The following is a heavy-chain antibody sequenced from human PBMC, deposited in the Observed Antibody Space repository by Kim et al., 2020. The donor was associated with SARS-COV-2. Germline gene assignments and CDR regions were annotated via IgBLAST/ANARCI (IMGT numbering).Heavy chain of an antibody. CDR3: ANFPYDYVWGSYRVKDRDY. J-gene: IGHJ4*02. V-gene: IGHV3-23*01. D-gene: IGHD3-16*02. Sequence: GRFTISRDNSKNTLYLQMNSLRAEDTAVYYCANFPYDYVWGSYRVKDRDYWGQGTLVTVSS.